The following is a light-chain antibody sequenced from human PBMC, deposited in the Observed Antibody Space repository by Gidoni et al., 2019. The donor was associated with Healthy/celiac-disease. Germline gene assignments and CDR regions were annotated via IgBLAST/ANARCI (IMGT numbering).Light chain of an antibody. Sequence: DIQMTQSPSSLSASVGDKVTITCRASQSISSYLNWYQQKPGKAPKLLIYAASSLQSGVQSRVSGSGGGTDFTLTIISMQPEEFATYYCQQSYSTRFTFGPGTKVDIK. CDR1: QSISSY. CDR2: AAS. V-gene: IGKV1-39*01. CDR3: QQSYSTRFT. J-gene: IGKJ3*01.